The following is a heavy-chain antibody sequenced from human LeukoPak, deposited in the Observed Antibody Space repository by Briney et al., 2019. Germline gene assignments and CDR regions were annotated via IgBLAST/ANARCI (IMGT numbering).Heavy chain of an antibody. D-gene: IGHD5-18*01. J-gene: IGHJ4*02. CDR2: INPSIEST. V-gene: IGHV1-46*01. CDR1: GYTFTTYY. CDR3: AREWRIQLYLPDY. Sequence: GASVKVSCKASGYTFTTYYIHWVRQAPGQRLEWMGIINPSIESTNYAQKFQGRVTMTRDTSTSTVYMELTSLRSEDTAVYYCAREWRIQLYLPDYWGQGTLVTVSS.